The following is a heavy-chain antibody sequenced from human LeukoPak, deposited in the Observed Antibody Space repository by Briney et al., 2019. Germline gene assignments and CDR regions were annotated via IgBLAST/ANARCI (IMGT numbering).Heavy chain of an antibody. CDR2: INTNTGNP. J-gene: IGHJ6*02. CDR3: ARHYYDSSGYYAYYYYYGMDV. CDR1: GYTFTSYA. Sequence: ASVKVSCKASGYTFTSYAMNWVRQAPGQGLEWMGWINTNTGNPTYAQGFTGRFVFSLDTSVSTAYLQISSLKAEDTAVYYCARHYYDSSGYYAYYYYYGMDVWAKGPRSPSP. D-gene: IGHD3-22*01. V-gene: IGHV7-4-1*02.